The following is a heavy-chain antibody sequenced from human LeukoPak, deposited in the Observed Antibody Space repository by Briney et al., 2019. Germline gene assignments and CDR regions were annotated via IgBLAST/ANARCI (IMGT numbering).Heavy chain of an antibody. J-gene: IGHJ4*02. V-gene: IGHV5-51*01. CDR3: AGARHGDYRWDY. D-gene: IGHD4-17*01. CDR2: IHSADSNT. CDR1: GYSFANYW. Sequence: GESLKISCKDSGYSFANYWIGWVRQMPGKGLEWMGIIHSADSNTKYSPSFQGQVTISADKSISTAYLQWSGLKASDTAMYYCAGARHGDYRWDYWGQGTLVTVSS.